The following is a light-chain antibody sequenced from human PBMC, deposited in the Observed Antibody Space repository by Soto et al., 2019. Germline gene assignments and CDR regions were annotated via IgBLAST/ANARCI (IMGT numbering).Light chain of an antibody. V-gene: IGKV3-20*01. CDR1: QSVSSSY. J-gene: IGKJ3*01. Sequence: GERATLSCRARQSVSSSYLAGYQQKPGQTPRLLIYGASSRATGIPDRSSGSGSGTDFTLTISRLEPEDFAMYYCQQYCSSPFTCAPGTKVDXK. CDR2: GAS. CDR3: QQYCSSPFT.